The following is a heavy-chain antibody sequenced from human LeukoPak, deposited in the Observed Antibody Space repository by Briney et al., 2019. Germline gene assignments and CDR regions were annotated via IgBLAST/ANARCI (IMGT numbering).Heavy chain of an antibody. D-gene: IGHD6-25*01. CDR1: GDSINNRNYY. V-gene: IGHV4-39*01. J-gene: IGHJ3*02. CDR3: ARHVSVSSACDI. Sequence: SETLSLTCTVSGDSINNRNYYWGWIRQPPGKGLEWIGSIYYSGAAYYNPSLKSRVTISVDTSKNQFSLKVNSVTAADTAVYYCARHVSVSSACDIWGQGTMVTVSS. CDR2: IYYSGAA.